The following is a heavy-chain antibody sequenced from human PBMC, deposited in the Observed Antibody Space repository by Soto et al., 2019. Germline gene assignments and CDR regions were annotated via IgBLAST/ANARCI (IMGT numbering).Heavy chain of an antibody. Sequence: QSGGSLRLSCAASGFTFSSYGMHWVRQAPGKGLEWVAVIWYDGSNKYYADSVKGRFTISRDNSKNTLYLQMNSLRAEDTAVYYCARDRTGTDAFDIWGQGTMVTVSS. CDR3: ARDRTGTDAFDI. D-gene: IGHD1-1*01. CDR1: GFTFSSYG. V-gene: IGHV3-33*01. J-gene: IGHJ3*02. CDR2: IWYDGSNK.